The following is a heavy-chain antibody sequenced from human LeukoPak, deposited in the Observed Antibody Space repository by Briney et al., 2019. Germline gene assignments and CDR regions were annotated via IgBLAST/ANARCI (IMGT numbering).Heavy chain of an antibody. D-gene: IGHD2-2*01. CDR1: GFTFSSYG. Sequence: GALRLSCAASGFTFSSYGMHWVRQAPGKGLEWVAVIWYDGSNKYYADSVKGRFTISRDNSKNTLYLQMNSLRAEDTAVYYCARGCSSTSCLGGDYYYMDVWGKGTTVTVSS. V-gene: IGHV3-33*01. CDR2: IWYDGSNK. J-gene: IGHJ6*03. CDR3: ARGCSSTSCLGGDYYYMDV.